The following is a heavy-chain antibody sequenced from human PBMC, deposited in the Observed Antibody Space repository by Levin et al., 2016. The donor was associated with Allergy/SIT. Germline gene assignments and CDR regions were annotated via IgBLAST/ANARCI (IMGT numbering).Heavy chain of an antibody. CDR2: IYYSGST. J-gene: IGHJ4*02. Sequence: WIRQPPGKGLEWIGSIYYSGSTYYNPSLKSRVTISVDTSKNQFSLKLSSVTAADTAVYYCARDSRDGYNYWGKNPLDYWGQGTLVTVSS. D-gene: IGHD5-24*01. CDR3: ARDSRDGYNYWGKNPLDY. V-gene: IGHV4-39*02.